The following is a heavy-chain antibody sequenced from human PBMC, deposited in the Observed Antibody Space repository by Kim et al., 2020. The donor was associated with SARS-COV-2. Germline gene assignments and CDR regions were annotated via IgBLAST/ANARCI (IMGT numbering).Heavy chain of an antibody. J-gene: IGHJ4*02. CDR2: ISYDGSNK. CDR1: GFTFSSYG. Sequence: GGSLRLSCAASGFTFSSYGMHWVRQAPGKGLEWVAVISYDGSNKYYADSVKGRFTISRDNSKNTLYLQMNSLRAEDTAVYYCAKAGYSSSSWYFDYWGQGPLVTVSS. D-gene: IGHD6-13*01. CDR3: AKAGYSSSSWYFDY. V-gene: IGHV3-30*18.